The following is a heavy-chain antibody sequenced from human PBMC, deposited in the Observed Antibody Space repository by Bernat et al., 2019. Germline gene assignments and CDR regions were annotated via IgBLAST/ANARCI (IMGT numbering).Heavy chain of an antibody. J-gene: IGHJ5*02. V-gene: IGHV4-30-4*01. D-gene: IGHD6-6*01. CDR3: ARGAGGGYSSSSRVINWFDP. Sequence: QVQLQESGPGLVKPSQTLSLTCTVSGGSISSGDYYWSWIRQPPGKGLEWIGYIYYSGSTYYNPSLKSRVTISVDTSKNQFSLKLSSVTAADTAVYYCARGAGGGYSSSSRVINWFDPWGQGTLVTVSS. CDR2: IYYSGST. CDR1: GGSISSGDYY.